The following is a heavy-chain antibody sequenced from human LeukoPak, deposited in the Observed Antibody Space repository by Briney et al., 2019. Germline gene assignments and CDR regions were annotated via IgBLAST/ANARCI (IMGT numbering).Heavy chain of an antibody. J-gene: IGHJ2*01. CDR2: FSGSGGRT. V-gene: IGHV3-23*01. Sequence: GGSLRLSCAASGFTFSSYAMSWVRQAPGKGLEWVSSFSGSGGRTYYADSVKGRFTISRDNSNNTVYLQMSGLRAEDTALYYCAKEQTPTNYWYFDLWGRGAPVTVSS. CDR3: AKEQTPTNYWYFDL. CDR1: GFTFSSYA.